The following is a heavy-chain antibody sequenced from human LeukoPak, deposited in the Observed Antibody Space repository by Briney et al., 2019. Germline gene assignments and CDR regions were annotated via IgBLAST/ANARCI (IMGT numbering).Heavy chain of an antibody. J-gene: IGHJ4*02. CDR1: GFTCRSYE. CDR3: ARKGGYGLDFDY. CDR2: ISSSGSTI. V-gene: IGHV3-48*03. Sequence: PGGPLRLSCAAYGFTCRSYEMNWGRQAPGKGLEWVSYISSSGSTIYYAEFVKGRFTISRDNAKNSLYLQMNSLRAEDTAVYYCARKGGYGLDFDYWGQGALVTVSS. D-gene: IGHD5-18*01.